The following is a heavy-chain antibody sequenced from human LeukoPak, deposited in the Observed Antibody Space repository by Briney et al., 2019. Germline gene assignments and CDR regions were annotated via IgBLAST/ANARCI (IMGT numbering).Heavy chain of an antibody. CDR1: GFTFSSYA. D-gene: IGHD6-13*01. CDR2: ISGSGGST. CDR3: AKTQQGRSKIAAAVNY. Sequence: PGGSPRLSCAASGFTFSSYAMSWVRQAPGKGLEWVSAISGSGGSTYYADSVKGRFTISRDNSKNTLYLQMNSLRAEDTAVYYCAKTQQGRSKIAAAVNYWGQGTLVTVSS. V-gene: IGHV3-23*01. J-gene: IGHJ4*02.